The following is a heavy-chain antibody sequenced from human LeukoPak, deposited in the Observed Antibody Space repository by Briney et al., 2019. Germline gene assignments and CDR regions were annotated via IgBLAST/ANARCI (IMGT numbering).Heavy chain of an antibody. J-gene: IGHJ4*02. D-gene: IGHD5-18*01. CDR2: INHSGST. CDR1: GGSFSGYY. V-gene: IGHV4-34*01. CDR3: ARGGYSYGYYFIVPTKYYFDY. Sequence: PSETLSPTCAVYGGSFSGYYWSWIRQPPGKGLEWIGEINHSGSTNYNPSLKSRVTISVDTSKNQFSLKLSSVTAADTAVYYCARGGYSYGYYFIVPTKYYFDYWGQGTLVTVSS.